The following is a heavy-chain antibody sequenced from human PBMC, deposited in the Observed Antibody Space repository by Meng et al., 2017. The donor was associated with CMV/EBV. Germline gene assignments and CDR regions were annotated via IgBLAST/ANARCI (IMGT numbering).Heavy chain of an antibody. Sequence: GESLKISCAASGFTFSSYAMSWVRQAPGKGLEWVSVIYSGGSSTYYADSVKGRFTISRDNSKNTLYLQMNSLRAEDTAVYYCAKDSGSYPFDYWGQGTRVTVSS. J-gene: IGHJ4*02. D-gene: IGHD1-26*01. CDR1: GFTFSSYA. V-gene: IGHV3-23*03. CDR3: AKDSGSYPFDY. CDR2: IYSGGSST.